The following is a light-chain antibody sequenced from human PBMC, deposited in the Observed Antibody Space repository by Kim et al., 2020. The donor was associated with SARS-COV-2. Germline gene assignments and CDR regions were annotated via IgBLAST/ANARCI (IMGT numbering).Light chain of an antibody. V-gene: IGKV1-39*01. CDR1: QSISNS. J-gene: IGKJ4*01. CDR2: GAS. Sequence: GDRVTITCRASQSISNSLNWYQQEPGKAPKLLIYGASSLQSGVPSRFSGSGSGTDFTLTISSLQPEDFATYYCQQTYSTLPTFGGGTKVEI. CDR3: QQTYSTLPT.